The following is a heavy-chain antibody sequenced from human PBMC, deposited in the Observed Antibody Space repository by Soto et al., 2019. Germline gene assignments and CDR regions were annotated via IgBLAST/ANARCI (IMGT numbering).Heavy chain of an antibody. J-gene: IGHJ6*02. V-gene: IGHV1-8*02. CDR2: MNPNSGNT. CDR3: AREKTSYGMDV. CDR1: DYTFTSYG. Sequence: ASVKVSCKTSDYTFTSYGISWVRQATGQGLEWMGWMNPNSGNTGYAQKFQGRVTMTRNTSISTAYMELSSLRSEDTAVYYCAREKTSYGMDVWGQGTTVTVSS.